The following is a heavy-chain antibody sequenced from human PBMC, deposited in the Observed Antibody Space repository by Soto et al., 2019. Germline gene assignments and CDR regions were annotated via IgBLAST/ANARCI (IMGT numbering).Heavy chain of an antibody. D-gene: IGHD5-12*01. CDR2: TYFRSKWYN. V-gene: IGHV6-1*01. CDR3: AKGDNLGPKTGYAFDH. Sequence: SQTLCLTSAISRVSVSSNTASWDCVRQSPSRGLEWLGRTYFRSKWYNDYAVSVKSRIIINPDTSNNQFSLQLNSVTPEDTAVYFCAKGDNLGPKTGYAFDHWGQGIMVTVSS. J-gene: IGHJ4*02. CDR1: RVSVSSNTAS.